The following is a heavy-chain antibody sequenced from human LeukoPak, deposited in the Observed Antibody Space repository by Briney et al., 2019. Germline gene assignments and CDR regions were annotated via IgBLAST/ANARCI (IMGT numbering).Heavy chain of an antibody. V-gene: IGHV1-8*03. D-gene: IGHD6-13*01. CDR3: ARDSIAAAGKVYYYYYMDV. CDR1: GYTFTSYD. CDR2: MNPNSGNT. Sequence: ASVKVSCKASGYTFTSYDINWVRQATGQGLEWMGWMNPNSGNTGYAQKFQGRVTITRNTSISTAYMELSSLRSEDTAVCYCARDSIAAAGKVYYYYYMDVWGKGTTVTVSS. J-gene: IGHJ6*03.